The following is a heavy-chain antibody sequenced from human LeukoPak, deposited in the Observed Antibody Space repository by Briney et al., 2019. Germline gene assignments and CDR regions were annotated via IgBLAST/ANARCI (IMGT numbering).Heavy chain of an antibody. V-gene: IGHV1-69*04. D-gene: IGHD3-22*01. CDR1: GGTFSSYA. CDR2: IIPILGIA. J-gene: IGHJ3*02. CDR3: ARGSEAYYYDSSGPKPDAFDI. Sequence: ASVKVSCKASGGTFSSYAISWVRQAPGQGLEWMGRIIPILGIANYAQKFQGRVTITADKSTSTAYMELSSLRSEDTAVYYCARGSEAYYYDSSGPKPDAFDIWGQGTMVTVSS.